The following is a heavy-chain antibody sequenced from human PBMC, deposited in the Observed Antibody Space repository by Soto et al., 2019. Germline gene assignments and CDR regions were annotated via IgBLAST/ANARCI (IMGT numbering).Heavy chain of an antibody. V-gene: IGHV3-30-3*01. D-gene: IGHD3-22*01. CDR1: VFTFSSYA. CDR3: AREFWDSSGYSYSYYYGMDV. J-gene: IGHJ6*02. Sequence: QVYLVESGGGVVQPGRSLRLSCAASVFTFSSYAMHWVRQAPGKGLEWVAVISYDGSNKYYADSVKGRFTISRDNSKNTLDVQMNSLRPEDTAVYYCAREFWDSSGYSYSYYYGMDVWGQGTTVTVSS. CDR2: ISYDGSNK.